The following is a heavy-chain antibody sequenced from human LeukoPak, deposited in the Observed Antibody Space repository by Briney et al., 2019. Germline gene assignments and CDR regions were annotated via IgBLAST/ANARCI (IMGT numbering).Heavy chain of an antibody. CDR1: GFTFRSYD. V-gene: IGHV3-30*03. D-gene: IGHD6-19*01. J-gene: IGHJ4*02. CDR3: ARASFGDIAVAGTDY. CDR2: ISYDGSNK. Sequence: PGGSLRLSCAASGFTFRSYDMHWVRQAPGKGLQWVAVISYDGSNKYYADSVRGRFTISRDNSKNTLYLQMNSLRAEDTAVYYCARASFGDIAVAGTDYWGQGTLVTVSS.